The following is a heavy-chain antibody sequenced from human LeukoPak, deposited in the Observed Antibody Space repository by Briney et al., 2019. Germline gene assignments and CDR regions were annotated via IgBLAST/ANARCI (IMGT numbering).Heavy chain of an antibody. J-gene: IGHJ4*02. CDR2: INDESCDI. V-gene: IGHV3-21*05. CDR1: GFTFSLYA. CDR3: ARDTFQPGLIDS. D-gene: IGHD2-2*01. Sequence: GGSLRLSCAASGFTFSLYAVNWVRQAPGKGLEWVSYINDESCDIHYAGSVRGRFTISRDDARQTLYLQLSSLRVEDTAVYYCARDTFQPGLIDSWGQGTLVTVSS.